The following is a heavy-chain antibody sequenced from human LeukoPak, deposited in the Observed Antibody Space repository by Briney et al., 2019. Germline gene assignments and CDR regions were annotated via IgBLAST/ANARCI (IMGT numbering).Heavy chain of an antibody. D-gene: IGHD3-10*01. CDR3: ARDAPHYYGSGVSCMDV. J-gene: IGHJ6*02. V-gene: IGHV4-4*02. CDR2: IYHSGST. Sequence: SETLSLTCAVSGGSISSSDWWSWVRQPPGKGLEWIGQIYHSGSTNYNPSLKSRVTISVDKSKSQFSLRLNSVTAADTAVYYCARDAPHYYGSGVSCMDVWGQGTTVTVSS. CDR1: GGSISSSDW.